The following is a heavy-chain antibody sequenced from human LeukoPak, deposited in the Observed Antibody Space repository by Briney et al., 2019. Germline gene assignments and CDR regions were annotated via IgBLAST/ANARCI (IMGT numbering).Heavy chain of an antibody. J-gene: IGHJ5*02. CDR2: IYHSGST. CDR1: GDSISSSNW. CDR3: AREAAGQWFDP. D-gene: IGHD6-25*01. V-gene: IGHV4-4*03. Sequence: PETLSLTCAVSGDSISSSNWWTWVRQPPGKGLEWIGEIYHSGSTNYNPSLKSRLTMSLDKSKDQFSLKLTSVTAADTAVYYCAREAAGQWFDPWGQGTLVTVSS.